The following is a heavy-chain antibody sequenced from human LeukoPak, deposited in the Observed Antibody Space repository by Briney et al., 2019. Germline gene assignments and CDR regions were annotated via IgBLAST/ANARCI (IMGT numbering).Heavy chain of an antibody. D-gene: IGHD3-3*01. J-gene: IGHJ4*02. CDR1: GGSISTYY. CDR2: IYYSGST. Sequence: PSETLSLTCTVSGGSISTYYWNWIRQPPGKGLEWIGYIYYSGSTNYNPSLKSRVTISVDSSKNQFSLKLSSVTAADTAVYYCARHHDFWGGLRYYFDYWGQGTLVTVSS. V-gene: IGHV4-59*08. CDR3: ARHHDFWGGLRYYFDY.